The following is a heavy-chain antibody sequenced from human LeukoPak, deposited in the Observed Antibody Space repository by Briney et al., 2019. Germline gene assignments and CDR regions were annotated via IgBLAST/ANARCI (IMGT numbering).Heavy chain of an antibody. D-gene: IGHD2-2*01. CDR2: IYYSGKT. CDR3: ARSGPPAGRPDAFDI. CDR1: GGSISTSSYH. J-gene: IGHJ3*02. V-gene: IGHV4-39*07. Sequence: SETLSLTCTVSGGSISTSSYHWGRFRQPPGKALECIGTIYYSGKTYYNPSLNSRVTISIHTSKNQFSLKLSSVTAADRAVYYCARSGPPAGRPDAFDIWGQGTMATVSS.